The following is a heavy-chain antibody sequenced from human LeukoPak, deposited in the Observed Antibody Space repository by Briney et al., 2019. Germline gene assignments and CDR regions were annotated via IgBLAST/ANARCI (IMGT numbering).Heavy chain of an antibody. CDR2: ISTSSGTI. D-gene: IGHD1-26*01. CDR1: GFTFSRFS. CDR3: ARDRHGGSCLDY. V-gene: IGHV3-48*02. Sequence: GGSLRLSCAASGFTFSRFSMNWVRQAPGKGLEWASYISTSSGTIYYADSVEGRFTISRDNAKNSLYLQMNSLRDEDTAVYYCARDRHGGSCLDYWGQGSLVTVSS. J-gene: IGHJ4*02.